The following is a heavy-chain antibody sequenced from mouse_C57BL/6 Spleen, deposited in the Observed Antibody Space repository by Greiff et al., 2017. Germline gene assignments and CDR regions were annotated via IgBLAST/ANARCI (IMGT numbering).Heavy chain of an antibody. CDR3: SRDCGNSYYALGC. V-gene: IGHV1-64*01. Sequence: QVQLQQPGAELVKPGASVKLSCKASGYTFTSYWMHWVKQRPGQGLEWIGKIHPNSGSTYYNEKFKGKATLTVDKSSSTAYMQLSSLTSEDSAFYYCSRDCGNSYYALGCWGQGASVTVSS. CDR1: GYTFTSYW. D-gene: IGHD5-2*01. CDR2: IHPNSGST. J-gene: IGHJ4*01.